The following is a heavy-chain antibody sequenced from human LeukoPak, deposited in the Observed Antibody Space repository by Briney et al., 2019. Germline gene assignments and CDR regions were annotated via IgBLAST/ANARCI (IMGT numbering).Heavy chain of an antibody. CDR2: FDPEDGET. V-gene: IGHV1-24*01. CDR1: GYTLTELS. J-gene: IGHJ4*02. CDR3: AAPLGATEAFDY. D-gene: IGHD1-26*01. Sequence: ASVKVSCKVSGYTLTELSMHWVRQAPGKGPEWMGGFDPEDGETIYAQKFQGRVTMTEDTSTDTAYMELNRLRSDDTAVYYCAAPLGATEAFDYWGQGTLVTVSS.